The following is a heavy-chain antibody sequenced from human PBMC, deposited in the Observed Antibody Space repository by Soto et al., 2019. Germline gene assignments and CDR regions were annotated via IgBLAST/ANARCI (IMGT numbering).Heavy chain of an antibody. V-gene: IGHV3-23*01. Sequence: PGGSLRLSCAASGLTFTSYAMGWVRQAPGKGLECVSVVSRGGSTHYADSVTGRFIVSRDNSKNTVSLQMNSLRADDTAVYYCAKRRGAGGHFDYWGQGALDTVSS. CDR3: AKRRGAGGHFDY. D-gene: IGHD2-15*01. J-gene: IGHJ4*02. CDR2: VSRGGST. CDR1: GLTFTSYA.